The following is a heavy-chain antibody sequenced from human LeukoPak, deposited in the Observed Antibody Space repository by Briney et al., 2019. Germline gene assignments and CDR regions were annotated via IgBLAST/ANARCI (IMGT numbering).Heavy chain of an antibody. CDR2: INAGNGNT. CDR3: ARDRGSSWYGNY. D-gene: IGHD6-13*01. CDR1: GYTFTSYA. J-gene: IGHJ4*02. V-gene: IGHV1-3*01. Sequence: ASVKVSCKASGYTFTSYAMHWVRQAPGQRLEWMGWINAGNGNTKYSQEFQGRVTITRDTSTSTAYMELRSLRSDDTAVYYCARDRGSSWYGNYWGQGTLVTVSS.